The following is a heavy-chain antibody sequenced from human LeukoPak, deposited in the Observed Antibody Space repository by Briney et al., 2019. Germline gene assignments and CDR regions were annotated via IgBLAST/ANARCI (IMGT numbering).Heavy chain of an antibody. CDR3: ARGPRDYVWGSYRYFFDY. J-gene: IGHJ4*02. V-gene: IGHV4-34*01. CDR2: INHSGST. Sequence: PSETLSLTCAVYGGSFSGYYWSWIRQPPGKGLEGIGEINHSGSTNYNPSLKSRVTISVDTSKNQFSLKLSSVTAADTAVYYCARGPRDYVWGSYRYFFDYWGQGTLVTVSS. D-gene: IGHD3-16*02. CDR1: GGSFSGYY.